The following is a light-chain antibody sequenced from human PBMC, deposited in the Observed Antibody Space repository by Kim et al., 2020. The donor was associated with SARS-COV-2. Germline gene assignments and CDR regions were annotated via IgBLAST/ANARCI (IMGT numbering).Light chain of an antibody. CDR2: GAS. CDR3: QQYDDWPPWT. J-gene: IGKJ1*01. V-gene: IGKV3-15*01. CDR1: QSVSNN. Sequence: SPGETATLSRRASQSVSNNVAWYQQKPGQAPRLLIYGASTRATDVPARFSGSGSGTDFTLTISSLQSEDLAVYHCQQYDDWPPWTFGQGTKVDIK.